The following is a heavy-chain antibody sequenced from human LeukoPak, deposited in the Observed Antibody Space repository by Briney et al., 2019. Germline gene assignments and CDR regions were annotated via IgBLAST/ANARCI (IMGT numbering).Heavy chain of an antibody. CDR2: ISSSSSYI. D-gene: IGHD6-13*01. CDR3: AKVTSSWYYFDY. J-gene: IGHJ4*02. V-gene: IGHV3-21*01. Sequence: GGSLRLSCAASGFTFSSYSMNWVRQAPGKGLEWVSSISSSSSYIYYADSVKGRFTISRDNSKNTLYLQMNSLRAEDTAVYYCAKVTSSWYYFDYWGQGTLVTVSS. CDR1: GFTFSSYS.